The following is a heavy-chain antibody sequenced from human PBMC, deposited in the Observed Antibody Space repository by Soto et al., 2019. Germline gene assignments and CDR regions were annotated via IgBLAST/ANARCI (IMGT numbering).Heavy chain of an antibody. D-gene: IGHD3-10*01. CDR3: ARDDEYSGNGMDV. CDR1: EFTFSNYG. V-gene: IGHV3-33*01. CDR2: ILNDGSNR. Sequence: QVQLVESGGGVVQPGRSLRLSCAASEFTFSNYGMHWVRQAPGKGLEWVAVILNDGSNRYHADSVKDRFTMSRDNSKNSLYLQMNSRRAEDTAVYYCARDDEYSGNGMDVWGQGTTVTVS. J-gene: IGHJ6*02.